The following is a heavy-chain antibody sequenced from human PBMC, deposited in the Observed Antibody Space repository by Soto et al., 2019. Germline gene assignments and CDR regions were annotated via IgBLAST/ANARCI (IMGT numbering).Heavy chain of an antibody. CDR3: SRSLTIPTMVYHRRDAFDI. V-gene: IGHV1-69*02. CDR1: GGTFSSYT. Sequence: SVKVSCKASGGTFSSYTISWVRQAPGQGLEWMGRIIPILGIANYAQKFQGRVTITADKSTSTAYMELSSLRSEDTAVYYCSRSLTIPTMVYHRRDAFDIWGQGTMVTVSS. D-gene: IGHD2-8*01. J-gene: IGHJ3*02. CDR2: IIPILGIA.